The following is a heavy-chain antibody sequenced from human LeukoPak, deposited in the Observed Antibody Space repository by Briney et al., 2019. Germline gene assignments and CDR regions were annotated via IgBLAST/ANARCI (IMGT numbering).Heavy chain of an antibody. CDR3: ARIERYSYANDAFDI. J-gene: IGHJ3*02. V-gene: IGHV4-34*01. CDR1: GGSFSGYY. Sequence: TSETLSLTCAVYGGSFSGYYWSWIRQPPGKGLEWIGEINHSGSTNYNPSLKSRVTISVDTSKNQFSLKLSSVTAADTAVYYCARIERYSYANDAFDIWGQGTMVTVSS. CDR2: INHSGST. D-gene: IGHD5-18*01.